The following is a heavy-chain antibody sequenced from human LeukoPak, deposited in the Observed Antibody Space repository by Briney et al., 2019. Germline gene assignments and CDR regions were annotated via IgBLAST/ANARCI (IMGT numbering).Heavy chain of an antibody. CDR1: GFTFNNDP. J-gene: IGHJ4*02. V-gene: IGHV3-23*01. CDR2: ISGSGDNT. CDR3: AKGSYYDSSGSFYFDY. Sequence: GGSLRLSCAASGFTFNNDPMSWVRQAPGKGLEWVSGISGSGDNTYYADSVKGRFTISRDNSKNTLYVQVNSLGTEDTAAYYCAKGSYYDSSGSFYFDYWGQGTLVTVSS. D-gene: IGHD3-22*01.